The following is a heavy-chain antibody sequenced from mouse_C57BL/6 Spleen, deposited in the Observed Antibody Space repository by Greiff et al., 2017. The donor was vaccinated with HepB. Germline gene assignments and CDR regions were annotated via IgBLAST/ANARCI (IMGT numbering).Heavy chain of an antibody. CDR2: IHPNSGST. V-gene: IGHV1-64*01. D-gene: IGHD2-2*01. CDR1: GYTFTSYW. J-gene: IGHJ2*01. Sequence: VQLQEPGAELVKPGASVKLSCKASGYTFTSYWMHWVKQRPGQGLEWIGMIHPNSGSTNYNEKFKSKATLTVDKSSSTAYMQLSSLTSEDSAVYYCARSGYGYPFDYWGQGTTLTVSS. CDR3: ARSGYGYPFDY.